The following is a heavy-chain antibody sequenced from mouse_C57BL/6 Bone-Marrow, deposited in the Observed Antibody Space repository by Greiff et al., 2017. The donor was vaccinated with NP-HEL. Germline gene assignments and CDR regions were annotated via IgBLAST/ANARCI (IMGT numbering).Heavy chain of an antibody. V-gene: IGHV1-56*01. CDR1: GYTFTSYW. D-gene: IGHD2-12*01. J-gene: IGHJ2*01. Sequence: QVQLQQSGPELVRPGASVKISCKAPGYTFTSYWMQWVRQRPGQGLEWIGEIFPGSGSTYYNEKFKGKATLTVDTSSSTAYMQLSSLTSEDSAVYFCANLLDYNFDYWGQGTTLTVSS. CDR2: IFPGSGST. CDR3: ANLLDYNFDY.